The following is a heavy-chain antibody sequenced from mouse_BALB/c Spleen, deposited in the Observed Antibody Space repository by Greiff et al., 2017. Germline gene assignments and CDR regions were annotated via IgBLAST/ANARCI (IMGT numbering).Heavy chain of an antibody. D-gene: IGHD1-2*01. CDR2: IDPENGNT. J-gene: IGHJ3*01. CDR3: ARAITTATVAY. V-gene: IGHV14-1*02. Sequence: VHVKQSGAELVRPGALVKLSCKASGFNIKDYYMHWVKQRPEQGLEWIGWIDPENGNTIYDPKFQGKASITADTSSNTAYLQLSSLTSEDTAVYYCARAITTATVAYWGQGTLVTVSA. CDR1: GFNIKDYY.